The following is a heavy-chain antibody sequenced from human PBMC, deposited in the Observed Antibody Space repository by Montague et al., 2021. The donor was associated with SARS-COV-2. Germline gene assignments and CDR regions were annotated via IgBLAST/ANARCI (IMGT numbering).Heavy chain of an antibody. CDR2: IYYSGST. J-gene: IGHJ6*02. CDR1: GGSISSYY. D-gene: IGHD3-9*01. Sequence: SETLSLTCTVSGGSISSYYWSWIRQPPGKGLEWIGYIYYSGSTXXXPSXXXRVTISVDTSKNQFSLKLSSVTAADTAVYYCARHKSFDWLLIPKVGYYCMGVWGQGTTVTVSS. CDR3: ARHKSFDWLLIPKVGYYCMGV. V-gene: IGHV4-59*08.